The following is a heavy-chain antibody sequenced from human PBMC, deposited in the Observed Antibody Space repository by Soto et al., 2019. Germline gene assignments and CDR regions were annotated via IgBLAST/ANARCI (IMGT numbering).Heavy chain of an antibody. CDR1: GGSVSSDRHY. J-gene: IGHJ4*02. D-gene: IGHD3-10*01. Sequence: QVRLQESGPGLVRPSETLSLTCTVSGGSVSSDRHYWSWVWQPPGKGLEWIGYVYYSGSTNYNASLESRVTISVDTSQNQFSLRLTSVTAADTGVYYCARSADGSGTPYFDYWGQGTVVSVSS. CDR3: ARSADGSGTPYFDY. CDR2: VYYSGST. V-gene: IGHV4-61*01.